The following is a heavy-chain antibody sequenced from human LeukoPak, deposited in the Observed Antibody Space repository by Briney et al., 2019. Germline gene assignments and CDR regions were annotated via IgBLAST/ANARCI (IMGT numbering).Heavy chain of an antibody. Sequence: ASVKVSXKASGGTFSSYAITWMRQAPGQGLEWMGWINTYNGNTNYAQKLQGRVTITTDTSTSTAYMELRSLRSDDTAVFYCARDLVDGVGAPGAYWGQGALVTVSS. J-gene: IGHJ4*02. CDR1: GGTFSSYA. V-gene: IGHV1-18*01. CDR3: ARDLVDGVGAPGAY. D-gene: IGHD1-26*01. CDR2: INTYNGNT.